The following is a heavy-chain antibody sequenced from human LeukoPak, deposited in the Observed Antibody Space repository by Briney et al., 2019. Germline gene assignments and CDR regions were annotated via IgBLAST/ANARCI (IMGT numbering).Heavy chain of an antibody. Sequence: GGSLRLSCAASGFTFSSYSMNWVRQAPGKGLEWVSYISSSSSTIYYADSVKGRFTISRDNAKNSLYLQMNSLRAEDTAVYYCAKAGQYGNYYYMDVWGKGTTVTVSS. CDR1: GFTFSSYS. J-gene: IGHJ6*03. V-gene: IGHV3-48*04. CDR2: ISSSSSTI. CDR3: AKAGQYGNYYYMDV. D-gene: IGHD3-10*01.